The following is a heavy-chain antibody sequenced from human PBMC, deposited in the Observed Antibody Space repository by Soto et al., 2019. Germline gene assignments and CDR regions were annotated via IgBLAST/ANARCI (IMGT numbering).Heavy chain of an antibody. CDR3: ARGRGWVDP. V-gene: IGHV4-59*01. CDR2: MYYSGST. CDR1: GGSITSYY. Sequence: TSETLSLTCTVSGGSITSYYWSWIRQPPGKGLEWIGYMYYSGSTNYNPSLKSRVTISVDTSKNQFSLRLSSVTAADTAVYYCARGRGWVDPWGQGTLVTVSS. J-gene: IGHJ5*02.